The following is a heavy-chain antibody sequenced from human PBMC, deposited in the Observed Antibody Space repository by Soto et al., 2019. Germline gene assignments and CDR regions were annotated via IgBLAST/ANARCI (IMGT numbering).Heavy chain of an antibody. CDR1: GVSISSGGYY. D-gene: IGHD6-19*01. CDR2: IYYSGST. CDR3: ARKGNRAVASFDY. J-gene: IGHJ4*02. V-gene: IGHV4-31*03. Sequence: PSETLSLTCTVSGVSISSGGYYWSWIRQHPGKGLEWIGYIYYSGSTYYNPSLKSRVTISVDTSKNQFSLKLSSVTAADTAVYYCARKGNRAVASFDYWGQGTLVTVSS.